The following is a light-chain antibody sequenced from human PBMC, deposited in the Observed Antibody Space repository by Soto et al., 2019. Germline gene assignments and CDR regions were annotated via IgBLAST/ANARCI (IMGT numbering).Light chain of an antibody. CDR3: QQYSSSSYT. J-gene: IGKJ2*01. CDR2: GAS. Sequence: IVLTQSPGTLSLPPGERATLSCRASQSVSSDYLAWYQQKPGQAPRLLIYGASSRATGIPGRFSGSGSGTDFTLTISRLEPEDFAVYYCQQYSSSSYTFGQGTRLDIK. CDR1: QSVSSDY. V-gene: IGKV3-20*01.